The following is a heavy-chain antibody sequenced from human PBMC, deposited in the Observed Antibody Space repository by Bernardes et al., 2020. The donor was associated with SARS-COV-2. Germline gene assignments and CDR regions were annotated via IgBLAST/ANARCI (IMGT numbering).Heavy chain of an antibody. Sequence: GGSLIRSCAASGFTFSSYTMNWVRQAPGQGLEWISSISTSSSYISYSDSVRGRFTISRDNAKNSVSLQMNSLRAEDTAVYYCARVDFSNLYYFDYWGQGTPVTVSS. CDR3: ARVDFSNLYYFDY. CDR2: ISTSSSYI. D-gene: IGHD4-4*01. V-gene: IGHV3-21*06. J-gene: IGHJ4*02. CDR1: GFTFSSYT.